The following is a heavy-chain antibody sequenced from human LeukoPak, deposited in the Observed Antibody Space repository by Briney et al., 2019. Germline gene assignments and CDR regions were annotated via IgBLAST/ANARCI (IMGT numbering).Heavy chain of an antibody. J-gene: IGHJ4*02. CDR3: ARAPRDSNGYYMRSFDS. Sequence: SETLFLTCSVSGYSISSDCYWAWIRQPPGQGLEWIGGIYHSGYTYYYPSLKSRVTLSVDTSKNQFSLRLSSVTAADTAVYYCARAPRDSNGYYMRSFDSWGQGTLVIVSS. D-gene: IGHD3-22*01. CDR2: IYHSGYT. V-gene: IGHV4-38-2*02. CDR1: GYSISSDCY.